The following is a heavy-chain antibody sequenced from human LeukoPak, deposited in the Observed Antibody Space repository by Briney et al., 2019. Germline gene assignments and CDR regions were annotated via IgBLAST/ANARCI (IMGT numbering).Heavy chain of an antibody. V-gene: IGHV4-4*02. CDR3: ARNGGHNQEH. J-gene: IGHJ4*02. D-gene: IGHD1-1*01. CDR1: GASISRGSW. CDR2: FSHSGST. Sequence: SGTLSLTCDVSGASISRGSWWSWVRQPPGKGLEWIGEFSHSGSTNFNPSLKSRVTISVDKSRNQFSLNLISVTAADTAVYFCARNGGHNQEHWGQGTLVTVSS.